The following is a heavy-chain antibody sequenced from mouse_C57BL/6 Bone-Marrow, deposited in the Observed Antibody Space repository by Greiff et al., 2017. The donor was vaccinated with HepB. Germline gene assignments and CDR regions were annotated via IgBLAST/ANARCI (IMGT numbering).Heavy chain of an antibody. D-gene: IGHD1-1*01. V-gene: IGHV1-54*01. CDR1: GYAFTNYL. J-gene: IGHJ1*03. CDR3: ARSPGSRWYFDV. Sequence: VQRVESGAELVRPGTSVKVSCKASGYAFTNYLIEWVKQRPGQGLEWIGVINPGSGGTNYNEKFKGKATLTADKSSSTAYMQLSSLTSEDSAVYFCARSPGSRWYFDVWGTGTTVTVSS. CDR2: INPGSGGT.